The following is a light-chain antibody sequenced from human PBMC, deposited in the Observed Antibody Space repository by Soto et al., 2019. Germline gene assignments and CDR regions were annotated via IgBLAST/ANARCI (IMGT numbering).Light chain of an antibody. J-gene: IGLJ1*01. CDR3: NSYTSNNTYV. V-gene: IGLV2-8*01. CDR1: SSDVGGYNY. CDR2: EVA. Sequence: QSALTQPPSASGSPGQSVTISCTGTSSDVGGYNYVSWYQQHPGKAPKLIIYEVAKRPSGVPDRISGSKSGNTASLTVSGLQAEDEADYYCNSYTSNNTYVFGTGTKLTVL.